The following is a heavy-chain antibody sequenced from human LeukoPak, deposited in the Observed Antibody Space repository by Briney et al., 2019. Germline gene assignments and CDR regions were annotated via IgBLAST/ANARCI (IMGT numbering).Heavy chain of an antibody. CDR1: GGSISSYY. D-gene: IGHD2-15*01. CDR2: IYYSGGT. V-gene: IGHV4-59*01. Sequence: SETLSLTCTVSGGSISSYYWSWIRQPPGKGLEWIGYIYYSGGTNYNPSLKSRVTISVDTSKNQFSLKLSSVTAADTAVYYCARDSDCSGGSCYFDYWGQGTLVTVSS. J-gene: IGHJ4*02. CDR3: ARDSDCSGGSCYFDY.